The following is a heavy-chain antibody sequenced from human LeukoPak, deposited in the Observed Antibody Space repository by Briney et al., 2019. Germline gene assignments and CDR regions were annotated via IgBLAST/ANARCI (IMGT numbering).Heavy chain of an antibody. D-gene: IGHD2-2*01. CDR3: ARGLYQLLLSYYFDY. CDR1: GGSFSGDY. Sequence: PSETLSLTCAVYGGSFSGDYWSWIRHPPGKGLEWIGEINHSGSTNYNPSLKSRVTISVDTSKNQFSLKLSSVTAADTAVYYCARGLYQLLLSYYFDYWGQGTLVTVSS. J-gene: IGHJ4*02. V-gene: IGHV4-34*01. CDR2: INHSGST.